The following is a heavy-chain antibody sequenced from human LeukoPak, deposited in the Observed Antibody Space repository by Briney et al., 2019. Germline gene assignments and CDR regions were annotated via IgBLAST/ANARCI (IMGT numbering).Heavy chain of an antibody. Sequence: GGSLRLSCAASGFTFSNAWMNWVRQAPGKGLEWVGRIKSKTDGGTTDYAAPVKGRFTISRDGSKNTLYLQMNSLKTEDTAVYYCTTEYDYVWGSYRDYWGQGTLVTVSS. D-gene: IGHD3-16*02. CDR2: IKSKTDGGTT. CDR3: TTEYDYVWGSYRDY. CDR1: GFTFSNAW. V-gene: IGHV3-15*07. J-gene: IGHJ4*02.